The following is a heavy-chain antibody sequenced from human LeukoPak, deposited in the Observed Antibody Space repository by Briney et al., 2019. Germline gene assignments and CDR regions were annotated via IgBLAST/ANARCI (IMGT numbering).Heavy chain of an antibody. CDR3: ARRTVVTPDYYYMDV. CDR1: GYSFTSYW. D-gene: IGHD4-23*01. CDR2: IYPGDSDT. Sequence: GESLKISCKGSGYSFTSYWIGWVRQMPGKGLEWMGIIYPGDSDTRYSPSFQGQVTISADKSISTAYLQWSSLKASDTAMYYCARRTVVTPDYYYMDVWGKGTTVTVSS. V-gene: IGHV5-51*01. J-gene: IGHJ6*03.